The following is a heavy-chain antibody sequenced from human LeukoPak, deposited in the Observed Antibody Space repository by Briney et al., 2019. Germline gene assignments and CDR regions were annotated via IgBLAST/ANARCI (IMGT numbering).Heavy chain of an antibody. V-gene: IGHV3-21*01. J-gene: IGHJ4*02. CDR1: GFTFSTYT. CDR3: ARDIATAGHLAFDY. CDR2: ISTSSNNI. Sequence: GGSLRLSCAASGFTFSTYTMNWVRQAPGKGLEWVSSISTSSNNIYYSDSMKGRFTISRDNAKNSLFLQMNSLRAEDTAIYYCARDIATAGHLAFDYWGRGTLVTVSS. D-gene: IGHD6-13*01.